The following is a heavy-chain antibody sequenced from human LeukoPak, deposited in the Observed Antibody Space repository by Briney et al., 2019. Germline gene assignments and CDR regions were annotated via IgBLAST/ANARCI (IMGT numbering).Heavy chain of an antibody. CDR3: ASGLAAVGPAIGVLFNY. CDR2: IIPIFGTA. V-gene: IGHV1-69*05. J-gene: IGHJ4*02. D-gene: IGHD6-13*01. Sequence: GASVNVSCKASGGPFNIYAISWARQAPGQGLEWGGGIIPIFGTANYAQKFQGRDTITTDKSTSTAYMELSTVRSEHTAVYSCASGLAAVGPAIGVLFNYSGQGSLVTVSA. CDR1: GGPFNIYA.